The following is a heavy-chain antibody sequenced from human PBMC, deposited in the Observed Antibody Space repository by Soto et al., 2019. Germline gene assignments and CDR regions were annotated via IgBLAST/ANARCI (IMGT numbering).Heavy chain of an antibody. V-gene: IGHV4-31*03. CDR1: GGSISSGGYY. Sequence: PSETLSLTCTVSGGSISSGGYYWSWIRQHPGKGLEWIGYIYYSGSTYYNPSLKSRVTISVDTSKNQFSLKLSSVTAADTAVYYCARAEDSSGYIAGYWGQGTLVTVSS. D-gene: IGHD3-22*01. J-gene: IGHJ4*02. CDR2: IYYSGST. CDR3: ARAEDSSGYIAGY.